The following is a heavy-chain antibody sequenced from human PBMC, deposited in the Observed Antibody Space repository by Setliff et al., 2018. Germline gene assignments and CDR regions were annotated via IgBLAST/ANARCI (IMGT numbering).Heavy chain of an antibody. J-gene: IGHJ1*01. Sequence: SETLSLTCNVSGGSVSSTSHYWGWIRQPPGKGMEWIGSVYYSGYTYCNPSLQSRVTISVDMSKNQFSMKLTSVTAADTAVYYCARVDFAMIQGVLGLWGQGTLVTVSS. V-gene: IGHV4-39*07. D-gene: IGHD3-10*01. CDR3: ARVDFAMIQGVLGL. CDR2: VYYSGYT. CDR1: GGSVSSTSHY.